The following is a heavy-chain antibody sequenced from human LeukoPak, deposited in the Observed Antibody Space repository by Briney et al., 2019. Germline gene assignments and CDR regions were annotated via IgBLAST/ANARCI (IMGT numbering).Heavy chain of an antibody. J-gene: IGHJ3*02. Sequence: SETLSLTCTVSGGSISSSSYYWGWIRQPPGKGLEWIGEINHSGSTNYNPSLKSRVTMSVDTSKNQFSLKLSSVTAADTAVYYCARGKLTDAFDIWGQGTMVTVSS. V-gene: IGHV4-39*07. CDR3: ARGKLTDAFDI. CDR1: GGSISSSSYY. CDR2: INHSGST. D-gene: IGHD4/OR15-4a*01.